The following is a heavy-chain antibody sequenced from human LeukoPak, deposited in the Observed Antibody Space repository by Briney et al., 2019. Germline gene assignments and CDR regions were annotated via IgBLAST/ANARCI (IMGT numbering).Heavy chain of an antibody. D-gene: IGHD6-6*01. J-gene: IGHJ4*02. CDR1: GFTFSTYA. CDR3: ANWIGSSSRDY. V-gene: IGHV3-23*01. CDR2: INSNGDEI. Sequence: GGSLRLSCAASGFTFSTYAMTWVRQAPGKGLEWVSGINSNGDEIYYADSVKGRFTISRDNSNNALYLQMDSLRAEDTAVYYCANWIGSSSRDYWGQGTLVTVSS.